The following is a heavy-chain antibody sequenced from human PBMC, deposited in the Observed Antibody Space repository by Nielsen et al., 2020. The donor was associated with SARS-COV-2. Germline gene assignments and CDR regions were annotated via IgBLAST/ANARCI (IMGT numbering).Heavy chain of an antibody. D-gene: IGHD1-26*01. J-gene: IGHJ4*02. CDR1: GFTFSSYA. CDR2: ISGSGGST. V-gene: IGHV3-23*01. CDR3: AKIPSGSYYGAYFDY. Sequence: GESPKISCAASGFTFSSYAMSWVRQAPGKGLEWVSAISGSGGSTYYADSVKGRFTISRDNSKNTLYLQMNSLRAEDTAVYYCAKIPSGSYYGAYFDYWGQGTLVTVSS.